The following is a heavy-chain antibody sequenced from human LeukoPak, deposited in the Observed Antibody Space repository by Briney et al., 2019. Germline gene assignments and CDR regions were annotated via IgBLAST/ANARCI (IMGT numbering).Heavy chain of an antibody. CDR3: AREDYGGNSVPDY. D-gene: IGHD4-23*01. J-gene: IGHJ4*02. CDR1: GFTFSSYS. Sequence: PGGSLRLSCAASGFTFSSYSMNWVRQAPGKGLEWVSYISSSSSTIYYADSVKGRFTISRDNAKNSLYLQMNSLRAEDTAVYYCAREDYGGNSVPDYWGQGTLVTVSS. CDR2: ISSSSSTI. V-gene: IGHV3-48*04.